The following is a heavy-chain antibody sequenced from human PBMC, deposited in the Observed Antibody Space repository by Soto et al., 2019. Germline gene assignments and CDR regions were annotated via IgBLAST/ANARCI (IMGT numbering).Heavy chain of an antibody. CDR2: INHSGST. J-gene: IGHJ4*02. Sequence: PSETLSLTCTVSGDSVNNDNYYWSWIRQPPGKGLEWIGEINHSGSTNYNPSLKSRVTISVDTSKNQFSLKLSSVTAADTAVYYCARGDAVAGKFCRWGQGTLVTVSS. V-gene: IGHV4-34*01. CDR3: ARGDAVAGKFCR. CDR1: GDSVNNDNYY. D-gene: IGHD6-19*01.